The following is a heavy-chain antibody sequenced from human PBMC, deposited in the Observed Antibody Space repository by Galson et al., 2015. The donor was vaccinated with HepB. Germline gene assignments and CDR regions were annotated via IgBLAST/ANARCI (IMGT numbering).Heavy chain of an antibody. V-gene: IGHV3-21*01. CDR2: ISSSSSYI. J-gene: IGHJ3*02. CDR3: ARGLDGNPDYDFLTDDSLIPDSDAFDI. Sequence: SLRLSCAASGFTFSSYSMNWVRQAPAKGLEWVSSISSSSSYIYYADSVRGRLTISRDNAKKSLYLQMSSLRAEDTAVYYCARGLDGNPDYDFLTDDSLIPDSDAFDIWGQGTMVTVSS. CDR1: GFTFSSYS. D-gene: IGHD3-9*01.